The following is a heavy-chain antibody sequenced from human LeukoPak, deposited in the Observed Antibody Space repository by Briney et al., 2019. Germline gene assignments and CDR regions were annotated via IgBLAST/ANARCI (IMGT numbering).Heavy chain of an antibody. J-gene: IGHJ6*03. V-gene: IGHV3-30*02. CDR3: AKDRCSNGIGCYYYYMDV. D-gene: IGHD2-8*01. Sequence: GGSLRLSCAASGFTFSSYAMSWVRQAPGKGLEWVAYIQYDGSNEQYADSVKGRFSISRDSSKNILYLQLNSLRAEDTAVYYCAKDRCSNGIGCYYYYMDVWGKGTTVTISS. CDR1: GFTFSSYA. CDR2: IQYDGSNE.